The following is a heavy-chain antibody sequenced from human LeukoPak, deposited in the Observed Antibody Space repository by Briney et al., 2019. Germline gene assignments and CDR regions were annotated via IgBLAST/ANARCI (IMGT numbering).Heavy chain of an antibody. V-gene: IGHV4-39*01. CDR1: GGSISINSDTYY. CDR2: IYYIGST. Sequence: SETLSLTCTVSGGSISINSDTYYWGWIRQPPGKGLEWIGSIYYIGSTYYNPSLKSRATISVDTSKNQFSLNLISVTAADTAVYYCARXXXXXGXXXDYXGXGXLVIVSS. J-gene: IGHJ4*01. CDR3: ARXXXXXGXXXDY.